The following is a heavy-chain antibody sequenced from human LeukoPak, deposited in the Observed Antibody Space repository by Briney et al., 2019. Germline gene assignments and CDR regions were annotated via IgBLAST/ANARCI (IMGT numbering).Heavy chain of an antibody. D-gene: IGHD3-22*01. V-gene: IGHV3-21*01. Sequence: YPGASLRLSCAASGFMFGSFSMNWVRQAPGRGLEWVSSISSSGSVTYYADSVEGRFTVSKDNARNSLHLQMNNLAVEDTATYSCARGQPDSGGHYYSWYFDYWGQGTPVTVSS. CDR1: GFMFGSFS. CDR3: ARGQPDSGGHYYSWYFDY. J-gene: IGHJ4*02. CDR2: ISSSGSVT.